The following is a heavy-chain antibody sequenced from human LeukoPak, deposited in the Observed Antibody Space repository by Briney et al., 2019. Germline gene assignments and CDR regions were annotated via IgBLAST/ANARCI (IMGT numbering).Heavy chain of an antibody. CDR2: INHSGST. J-gene: IGHJ4*02. V-gene: IGHV4-34*01. CDR1: GGSFSGYY. CDR3: ARLSSGYRVSYYFDY. Sequence: PPETLSLTCAVYGGSFSGYYWSWIRQPPGKGLEWIGEINHSGSTNYNPSLKSRVTISVDTSKNQFSLKLSSVTAADTAVYYCARLSSGYRVSYYFDYWGQGTLVTVSS. D-gene: IGHD3-16*02.